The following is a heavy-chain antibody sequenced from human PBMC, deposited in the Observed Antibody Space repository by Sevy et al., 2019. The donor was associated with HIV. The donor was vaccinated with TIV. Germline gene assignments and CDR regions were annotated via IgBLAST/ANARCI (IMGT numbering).Heavy chain of an antibody. V-gene: IGHV4-38-2*02. D-gene: IGHD2-15*01. Sequence: SETLSLTCAVSGYSISSGYYWGWIRQPPGKGLEWIGSIYHSGSTYYNPSLKSRVTISVDTSKNQFSLKLSSVTAADTAVYYWAREALGEYGSGGSCPVYYYYGMDVWGQGTTVTVSS. CDR1: GYSISSGYY. CDR3: AREALGEYGSGGSCPVYYYYGMDV. CDR2: IYHSGST. J-gene: IGHJ6*02.